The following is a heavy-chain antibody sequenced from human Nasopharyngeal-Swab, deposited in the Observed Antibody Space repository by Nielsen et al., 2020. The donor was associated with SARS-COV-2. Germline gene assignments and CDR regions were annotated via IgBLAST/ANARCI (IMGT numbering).Heavy chain of an antibody. CDR3: ARGVNCQWLTRCYYFDY. D-gene: IGHD6-19*01. V-gene: IGHV1-8*01. J-gene: IGHJ4*02. Sequence: ASVQVSCKASGYTFINHDINWVRQATGQGIEWMGWMNPNSGNTGYAQKFQGRVTMTRNTSISTAYMELSSLRSEDTAVYYCARGVNCQWLTRCYYFDYWGQGTLVTVSS. CDR1: GYTFINHD. CDR2: MNPNSGNT.